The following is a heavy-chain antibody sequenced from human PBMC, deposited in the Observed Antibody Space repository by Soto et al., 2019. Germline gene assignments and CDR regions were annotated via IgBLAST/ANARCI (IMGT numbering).Heavy chain of an antibody. D-gene: IGHD3-22*01. CDR3: AGNYYDSSGYYGD. Sequence: SETLSLTCTVSGGSISSYYWSWIRQPPGKGLEWIGYIYYSGSTNYNPSLKSRVTISVDTSKNQFSLKLSSVTAADTAVYYCAGNYYDSSGYYGDWGQGTLVTVSS. CDR2: IYYSGST. J-gene: IGHJ4*02. CDR1: GGSISSYY. V-gene: IGHV4-59*01.